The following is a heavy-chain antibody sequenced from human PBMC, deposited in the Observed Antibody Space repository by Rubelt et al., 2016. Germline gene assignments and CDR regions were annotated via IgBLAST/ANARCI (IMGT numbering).Heavy chain of an antibody. CDR1: GYSISTYY. CDR2: IYYSGST. CDR3: ASRASHGAYVDN. J-gene: IGHJ4*02. D-gene: IGHD4/OR15-4a*01. Sequence: GLVKPSETLSLTCTVSGYSISTYYWGWIRQPPGKGLEWIGSIYYSGSTYYNPSLKSRVTISVDTSKSQFSLKLTSVTAADTAVYYCASRASHGAYVDNWGQGTRVTVSS. V-gene: IGHV4-38-2*02.